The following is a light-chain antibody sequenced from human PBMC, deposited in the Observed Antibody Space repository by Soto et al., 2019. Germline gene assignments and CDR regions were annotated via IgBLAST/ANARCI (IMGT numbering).Light chain of an antibody. Sequence: SYELTQPPSVSVSPGQTASITCSGDKLGDKYACWYQQKPGQSPVLLIYQDSKRPSGIPERFSGSNSGNTATLTISGTQAMDEADYYYQAWDSSTVVFGGGTKLTVL. V-gene: IGLV3-1*01. CDR2: QDS. CDR3: QAWDSSTVV. CDR1: KLGDKY. J-gene: IGLJ2*01.